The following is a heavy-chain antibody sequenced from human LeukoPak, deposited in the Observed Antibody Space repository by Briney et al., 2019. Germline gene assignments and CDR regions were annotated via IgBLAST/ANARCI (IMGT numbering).Heavy chain of an antibody. CDR2: MNPNSGNT. J-gene: IGHJ4*02. V-gene: IGHV1-8*01. CDR3: ARAGGYCGRISCPYYFDY. CDR1: GYTFTSYD. Sequence: ASVKVSCKASGYTFTSYDINWVRQATGQGLEWMGWMNPNSGNTGYAQKFQGKVTMTRNTSISTAYMELSSLRSEDTAVYYCARAGGYCGRISCPYYFDYWGQGSLVAVSS. D-gene: IGHD2-15*01.